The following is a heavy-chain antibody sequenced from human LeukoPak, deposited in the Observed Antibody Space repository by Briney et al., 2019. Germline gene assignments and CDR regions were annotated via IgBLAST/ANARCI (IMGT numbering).Heavy chain of an antibody. V-gene: IGHV3-23*01. D-gene: IGHD1-26*01. CDR2: TSGSGGST. J-gene: IGHJ6*02. CDR3: AKGGATNYYYYGMDV. Sequence: GASLRLSCAASGFTFSSYAMSWVRQAPGKGLERVSATSGSGGSTYYADSVKGRFTISRDNSKNTLYLQMNSLRAEDTAVYYCAKGGATNYYYYGMDVWGQGTTVTVSS. CDR1: GFTFSSYA.